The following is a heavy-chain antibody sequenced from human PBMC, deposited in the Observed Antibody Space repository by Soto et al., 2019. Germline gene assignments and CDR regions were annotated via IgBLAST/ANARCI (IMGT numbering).Heavy chain of an antibody. V-gene: IGHV1-3*01. Sequence: QVQLVQSGAEXKKPGASVXVSXXXXXXXXTSYAMHWVRQAPGQRLEWMGWINAGNGNTKYSQKFQGRVTISRDTSASTAYMELSSLRSEDTAVYYCARVGVAATERAWFDPWGQGTLVTVSS. CDR1: XXXXTSYA. D-gene: IGHD2-15*01. CDR3: ARVGVAATERAWFDP. CDR2: INAGNGNT. J-gene: IGHJ5*02.